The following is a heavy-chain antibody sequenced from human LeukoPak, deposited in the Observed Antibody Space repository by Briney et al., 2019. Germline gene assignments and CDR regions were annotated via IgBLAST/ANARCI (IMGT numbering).Heavy chain of an antibody. CDR3: AASRGAPQYFQH. D-gene: IGHD1-26*01. Sequence: GGSLRLSCAASGFTFSNYAMSWVRQAPGKGLEWVSVISGTGGSTYYADSVKGRFSISRDNSKNTLYLQMNSLRAEDTAVYYCAASRGAPQYFQHWGQGTLVTVSS. CDR2: ISGTGGST. V-gene: IGHV3-23*01. J-gene: IGHJ1*01. CDR1: GFTFSNYA.